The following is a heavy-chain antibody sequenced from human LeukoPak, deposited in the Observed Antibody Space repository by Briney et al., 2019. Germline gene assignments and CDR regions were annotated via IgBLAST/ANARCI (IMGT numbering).Heavy chain of an antibody. CDR2: ISSSSSYI. CDR1: GFTFSSYS. CDR3: ARGGFERGIVVVPAALNWFDP. Sequence: GGSLRLSCAASGFTFSSYSMTWVRQAPGKGLEWVSSISSSSSYIYYADSVKGRFTISRDNAKDSLYLQMNSLRAEDTAVYYCARGGFERGIVVVPAALNWFDPWGQGTLVTVSS. J-gene: IGHJ5*02. D-gene: IGHD2-2*01. V-gene: IGHV3-21*01.